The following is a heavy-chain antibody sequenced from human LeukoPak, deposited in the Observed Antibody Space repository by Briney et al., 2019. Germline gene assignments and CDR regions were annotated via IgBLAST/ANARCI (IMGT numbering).Heavy chain of an antibody. CDR3: ARRVWEQRSVAHENWFDP. Sequence: SETLSLTCAVYGGSFSGYYWSWIRQPPGKGLEWIGEINHSGSTNYNPSLKSRVTMSLDRSKNQFSLKLSSVTAADTAVYYCARRVWEQRSVAHENWFDPWGQGTLVSVSS. J-gene: IGHJ5*02. CDR1: GGSFSGYY. V-gene: IGHV4-34*01. D-gene: IGHD1/OR15-1a*01. CDR2: INHSGST.